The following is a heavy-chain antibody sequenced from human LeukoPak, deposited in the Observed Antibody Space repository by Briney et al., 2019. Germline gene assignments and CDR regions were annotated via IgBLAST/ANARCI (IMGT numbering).Heavy chain of an antibody. D-gene: IGHD2-15*01. CDR2: INPSGGST. V-gene: IGHV1-46*01. J-gene: IGHJ4*02. CDR1: GYTFTSYY. Sequence: ASVKVSCMASGYTFTSYYMHWVRQAPGQGLEWMGIINPSGGSTSYAQKFQGRVTMTRGTSTSTVYMELSSLRSEDTAVYYCARDIGVVAAHYYFDYWGQGTLVTVSS. CDR3: ARDIGVVAAHYYFDY.